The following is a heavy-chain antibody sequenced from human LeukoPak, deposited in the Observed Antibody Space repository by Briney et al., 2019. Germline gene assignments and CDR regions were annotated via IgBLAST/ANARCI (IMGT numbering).Heavy chain of an antibody. CDR2: IDHSGST. Sequence: PSETLSLTYAVYGESFSGYYWSWIRQSPGTGLEWIGEIDHSGSTNYNPSLKSRVTISVDTSKNQFSLKLSSVTAADTAVYYCASWPVGATGYFDYWGQGTLVTVSS. V-gene: IGHV4-34*01. J-gene: IGHJ4*02. D-gene: IGHD1-26*01. CDR3: ASWPVGATGYFDY. CDR1: GESFSGYY.